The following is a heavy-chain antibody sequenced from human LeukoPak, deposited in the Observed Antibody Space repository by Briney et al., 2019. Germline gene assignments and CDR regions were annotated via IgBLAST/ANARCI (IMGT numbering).Heavy chain of an antibody. CDR1: GYTFTGYY. CDR2: INPNSGGT. CDR3: ARPRGAYGSSGYYSYYFDY. D-gene: IGHD3-22*01. J-gene: IGHJ4*02. Sequence: ASVKVSCKASGYTFTGYYMHWVRQAPGQGLEWMGWINPNSGGTNYAQKFQGRVTMTRDTSISTAYMELSRLRSDDTAVYYCARPRGAYGSSGYYSYYFDYWGQGTLVTVSS. V-gene: IGHV1-2*02.